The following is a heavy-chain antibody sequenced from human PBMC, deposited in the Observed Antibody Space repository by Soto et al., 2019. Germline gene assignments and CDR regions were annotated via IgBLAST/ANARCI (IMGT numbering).Heavy chain of an antibody. Sequence: GSGPTLVNPTQTLTLTCTFSGFSLSSSGVGVGWVRQPPGKALEWLASISPDGGTTYYADSVKGRFVLSRDNSKNTLFLQLNRLRADDTALYFCVKSRVFIGAVVTLLDSWGQGTQVTVSS. V-gene: IGHV2-5*02. CDR1: GFSLSSSGVG. CDR2: ISPDGGT. CDR3: VKSRVFIGAVVTLLDS. J-gene: IGHJ4*02. D-gene: IGHD2-21*02.